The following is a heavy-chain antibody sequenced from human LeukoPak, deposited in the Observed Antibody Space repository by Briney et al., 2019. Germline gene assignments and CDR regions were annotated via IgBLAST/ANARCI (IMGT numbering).Heavy chain of an antibody. CDR2: IDPNTGGT. CDR1: GYTFTGYS. CDR3: ARAPDYDYVWGTYRLGY. V-gene: IGHV1-2*02. D-gene: IGHD3-16*02. Sequence: GASVKVSCKASGYTFTGYSIHWVRQAPGQGLEWMGWIDPNTGGTNYAQKFQGRVTMTRDTSISTVYMELSSLRFDDTAVFYCARAPDYDYVWGTYRLGYWGQGTLVTVSS. J-gene: IGHJ4*02.